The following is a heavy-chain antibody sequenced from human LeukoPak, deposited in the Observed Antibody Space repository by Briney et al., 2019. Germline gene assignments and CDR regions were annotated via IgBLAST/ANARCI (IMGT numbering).Heavy chain of an antibody. CDR1: GFTFSSYG. D-gene: IGHD5-12*01. CDR3: AKTFVYSGYDSFDY. J-gene: IGHJ4*02. Sequence: PGGSLRLSCAASGFTFSSYGMHWVRQAPGKGLEWVAFIRYDGSNKYYADSVKGRFTISRDNSKNTLYLQMNSLRAEDTAVYYCAKTFVYSGYDSFDYWGQGTLVTVSS. CDR2: IRYDGSNK. V-gene: IGHV3-30*02.